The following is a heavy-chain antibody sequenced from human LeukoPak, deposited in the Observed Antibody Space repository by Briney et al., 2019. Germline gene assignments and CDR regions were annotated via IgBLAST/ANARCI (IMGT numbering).Heavy chain of an antibody. CDR2: GHYSGNT. J-gene: IGHJ4*02. D-gene: IGHD2-8*01. CDR3: AKWASDNRAFDL. Sequence: SETLPLTCTVSGTSITTYYWNWIRQAPGQGPEWIGYGHYSGNTKYNPPLKSRVTISVDTSKNQFSLRLSSVTAADTAVYFCAKWASDNRAFDLWGQGTLVTVSS. CDR1: GTSITTYY. V-gene: IGHV4-59*08.